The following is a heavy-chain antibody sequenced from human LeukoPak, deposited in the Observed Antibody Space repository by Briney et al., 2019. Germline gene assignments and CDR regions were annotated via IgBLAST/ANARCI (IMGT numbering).Heavy chain of an antibody. Sequence: ASVKVSCKASGYTFTSYDINWVRQATGQGLEWMGWMNPNSGNTGYAQKFQGRVTMTRNTSISTAYMELSSLRSEVTAVYYCATRNDIVVVPAANGDYYYGMDVWGQGTTVTVSS. D-gene: IGHD2-2*01. CDR2: MNPNSGNT. J-gene: IGHJ6*02. CDR3: ATRNDIVVVPAANGDYYYGMDV. V-gene: IGHV1-8*01. CDR1: GYTFTSYD.